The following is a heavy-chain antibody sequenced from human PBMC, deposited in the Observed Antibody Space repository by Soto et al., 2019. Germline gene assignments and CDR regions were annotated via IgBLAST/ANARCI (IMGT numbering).Heavy chain of an antibody. CDR1: GFTFNTYG. Sequence: LRLSCAAAGFTFNTYGMHWVRQAPFNGLEWVAVISYDGSEKYYVDSVKGRFTISKDNSKNTLYLQMNSLRPEDTAVYYCAKSPNFYCSSPNCYKYYFDHWGQGTRVTVSS. CDR2: ISYDGSEK. J-gene: IGHJ4*02. D-gene: IGHD2-2*02. CDR3: AKSPNFYCSSPNCYKYYFDH. V-gene: IGHV3-30*18.